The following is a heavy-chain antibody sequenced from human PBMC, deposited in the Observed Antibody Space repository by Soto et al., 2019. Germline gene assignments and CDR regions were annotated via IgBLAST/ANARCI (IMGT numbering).Heavy chain of an antibody. Sequence: EVQLLESGGGLVQPGGSLRLSCAASGFTFSSYAMNWVRQAPGRGLEWVSVISGSDGSTYYADSVKGWFTISRDNSKNTLNLQMNSLSAEDTAVYYSARRSSSWSVDYWGQGTLVTVSS. J-gene: IGHJ4*02. V-gene: IGHV3-23*01. CDR1: GFTFSSYA. CDR2: ISGSDGST. D-gene: IGHD6-13*01. CDR3: ARRSSSWSVDY.